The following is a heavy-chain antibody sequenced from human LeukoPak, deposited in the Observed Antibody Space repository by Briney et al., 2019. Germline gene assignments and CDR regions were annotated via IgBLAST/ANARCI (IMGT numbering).Heavy chain of an antibody. Sequence: SVKVSCKASGGTFSSYAISWVRQAPGQGLEWMGGIIPIFGTANYAQKFQGRVTITADESTGTAYMELSSLRSEDTAVYYCARDRDSRDGYSEYNWFDPWGQGTLVTVSS. V-gene: IGHV1-69*13. CDR3: ARDRDSRDGYSEYNWFDP. CDR2: IIPIFGTA. CDR1: GGTFSSYA. J-gene: IGHJ5*02. D-gene: IGHD5-24*01.